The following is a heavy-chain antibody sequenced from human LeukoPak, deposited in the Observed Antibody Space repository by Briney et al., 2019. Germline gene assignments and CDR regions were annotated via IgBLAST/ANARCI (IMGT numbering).Heavy chain of an antibody. D-gene: IGHD3-9*01. CDR1: GFTFRNYA. CDR3: ARAILTAYYFDY. CDR2: ISHDESNE. Sequence: GGSLRLSCAASGFTFRNYAMHSVRQTPGKGLEWVTVISHDESNEYYADSVKGRFTISRDNFKNTLYLQMNSLRADDTAVYYCARAILTAYYFDYWGQGTLVTVSS. V-gene: IGHV3-30-3*01. J-gene: IGHJ4*02.